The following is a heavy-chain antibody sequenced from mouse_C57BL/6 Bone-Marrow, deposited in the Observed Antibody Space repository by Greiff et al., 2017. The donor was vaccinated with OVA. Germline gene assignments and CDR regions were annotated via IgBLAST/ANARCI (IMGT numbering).Heavy chain of an antibody. CDR3: ARFTTVTRYFDD. CDR2: IYPSDGST. J-gene: IGHJ1*03. D-gene: IGHD1-1*01. CDR1: GYTFTSYD. V-gene: IGHV1-85*01. Sequence: QVQPQQSGPELVKPGASVKLSCKASGYTFTSYDINWVKQRPGQGLEWIGWIYPSDGSTKYNEKFKGKATLTVDTSSSTAYMELHSLTSEDSAVYVCARFTTVTRYFDDWGTGTTVTVSS.